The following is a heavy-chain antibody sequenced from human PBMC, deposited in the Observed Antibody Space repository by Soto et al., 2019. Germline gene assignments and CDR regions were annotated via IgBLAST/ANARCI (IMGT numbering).Heavy chain of an antibody. V-gene: IGHV3-33*01. J-gene: IGHJ4*02. CDR1: GFTFSSYG. D-gene: IGHD4-4*01. Sequence: GGSLRLSCAASGFTFSSYGMHWVRQAPGKGLEWVAVIWYDGSNKYYADSVKGRFTISRDNSKNTLYLQMNSLRAEDTAVYYCARGDYRSYYFDYWGQGTLVTVSS. CDR2: IWYDGSNK. CDR3: ARGDYRSYYFDY.